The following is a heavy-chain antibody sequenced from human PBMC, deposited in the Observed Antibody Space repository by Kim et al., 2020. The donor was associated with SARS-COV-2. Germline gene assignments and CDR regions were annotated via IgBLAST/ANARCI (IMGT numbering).Heavy chain of an antibody. Sequence: GGSLRLSCAASDFTFQDYTMHWVRQAPGKALEWVSHISWDGGYTHYADSVKGRFTISRDDSKNSLYLQMNSLTTEDTDFYYCAKDLSPLGIIAHGDAFDLWGQGTTVTVSS. V-gene: IGHV3-43*01. D-gene: IGHD1-20*01. J-gene: IGHJ3*01. CDR3: AKDLSPLGIIAHGDAFDL. CDR1: DFTFQDYT. CDR2: ISWDGGYT.